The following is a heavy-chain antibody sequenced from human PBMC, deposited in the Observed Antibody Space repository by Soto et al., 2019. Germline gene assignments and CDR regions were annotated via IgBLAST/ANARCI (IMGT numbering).Heavy chain of an antibody. CDR3: ARGNYGDYYGMDV. D-gene: IGHD4-17*01. V-gene: IGHV3-21*01. CDR1: GYTFSDYT. CDR2: ISTSSINI. Sequence: GGSLRLSCAGSGYTFSDYTMNWVRQAPGKGLEWVSSISTSSINIYYADSVKGRFTISRDNAKKSLYLQMNSLRADDTAVYYCARGNYGDYYGMDVWGQGTTVTVSS. J-gene: IGHJ6*02.